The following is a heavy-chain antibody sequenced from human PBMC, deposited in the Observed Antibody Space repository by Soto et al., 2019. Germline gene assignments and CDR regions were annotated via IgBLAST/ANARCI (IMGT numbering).Heavy chain of an antibody. CDR2: ISDTGGST. V-gene: IGHV3-64D*06. J-gene: IGHJ6*02. CDR3: VKGSRGEYYYYYHGVDV. Sequence: GGSLRLSCAGSGFNFNNFAMHWVRQAPGTGLEYVSSISDTGGSTFHADSVKGRFIISRDNSKGTLFLQMSSLRVEDTAVYYCVKGSRGEYYYYYHGVDVWGQGTKVTVSS. D-gene: IGHD3-16*01. CDR1: GFNFNNFA.